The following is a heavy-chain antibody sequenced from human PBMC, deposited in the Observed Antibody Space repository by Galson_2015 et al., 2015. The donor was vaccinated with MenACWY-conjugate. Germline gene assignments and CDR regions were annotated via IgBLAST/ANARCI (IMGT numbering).Heavy chain of an antibody. CDR2: ISPGGGVI. D-gene: IGHD5-18*01. CDR3: AREAARYSYGDY. V-gene: IGHV3-48*01. Sequence: SLRLSCAASGIKFSHCGVNWVRQAPGKGLEWISYISPGGGVIHYADSAKGRFTISRDNSKNTLYLQMNSLRAGDTAVYYCAREAARYSYGDYWGQGILVTVSS. CDR1: GIKFSHCG. J-gene: IGHJ4*02.